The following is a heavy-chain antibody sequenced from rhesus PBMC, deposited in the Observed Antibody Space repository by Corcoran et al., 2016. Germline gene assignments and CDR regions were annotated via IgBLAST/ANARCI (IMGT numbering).Heavy chain of an antibody. CDR1: GGSLSGYYY. CDR2: IYVNSAST. Sequence: QVQLQESGPGLVKPSEPLSLTCTVSGGSLSGYYYWSWIRQPPGRGMEWIGGIYVNSASTYYNPSLKSRVTISKDTSKNQLSLKLSSVTAADTAVYYCARRGTYFDYWGQGVLVTVSS. CDR3: ARRGTYFDY. V-gene: IGHV4-143*01. J-gene: IGHJ4*01.